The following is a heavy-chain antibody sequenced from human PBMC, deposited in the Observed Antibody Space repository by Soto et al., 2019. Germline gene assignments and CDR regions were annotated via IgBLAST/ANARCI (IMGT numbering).Heavy chain of an antibody. CDR1: EVNFTTSW. V-gene: IGHV5-51*01. J-gene: IGHJ4*02. Sequence: WRGAEVNFTTSWIGRVRQKPGRGLEWMGIIYPADSDTRYSPSFQGRVTISADKSISTAYLQWNSLKASDTAIYYCARQKGYTSAWYTPSYSDALGQGT. D-gene: IGHD2-15*01. CDR2: IYPADSDT. CDR3: ARQKGYTSAWYTPSYSDA.